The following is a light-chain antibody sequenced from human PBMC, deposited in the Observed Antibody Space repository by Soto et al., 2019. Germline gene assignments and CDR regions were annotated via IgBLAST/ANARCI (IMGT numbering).Light chain of an antibody. CDR2: GAS. CDR1: QSVSSY. CDR3: QQYNNWPPWT. V-gene: IGKV3-15*01. J-gene: IGKJ1*01. Sequence: EIVLTQSPGTLSLSPGEIATLSCRASQSVSSYLAWYQQKPGQAPRLLIYGASTRATGIPARFSGSGCGTEFTLTISSLQSEDFAVYYCQQYNNWPPWTFGQGTKVDIK.